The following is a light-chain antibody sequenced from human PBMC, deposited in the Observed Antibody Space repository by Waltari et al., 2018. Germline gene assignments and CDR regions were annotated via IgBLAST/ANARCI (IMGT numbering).Light chain of an antibody. CDR3: CSYAGSSLGV. V-gene: IGLV2-23*02. Sequence: QSALTQPASVSGSPGQSITISCTGTSSDVGSYNLVSWYQQHPGKAPKLMIYAVSKRPSGVSNRFSGSKSGNTASLTISGLQAEDEADYYCCSYAGSSLGVFGGGTKLTVL. J-gene: IGLJ3*02. CDR1: SSDVGSYNL. CDR2: AVS.